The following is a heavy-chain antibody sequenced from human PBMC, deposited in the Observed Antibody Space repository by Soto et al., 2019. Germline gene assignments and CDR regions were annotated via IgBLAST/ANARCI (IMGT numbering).Heavy chain of an antibody. CDR3: AHIIITFGGVIALDAFDI. CDR2: IYWDDDK. J-gene: IGHJ3*02. Sequence: QITLKESGPTLVKPTQPLTLTCTFSGFSLSTSRVGVAWIRQPPGKALEWLAIIYWDDDKRYSPSLKSRLAITKDTAKNQVALIMTSLDPVDTATYYGAHIIITFGGVIALDAFDIWGQGTMVTVSS. CDR1: GFSLSTSRVG. D-gene: IGHD3-16*02. V-gene: IGHV2-5*02.